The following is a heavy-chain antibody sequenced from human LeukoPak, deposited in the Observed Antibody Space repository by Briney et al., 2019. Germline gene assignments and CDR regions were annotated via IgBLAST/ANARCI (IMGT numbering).Heavy chain of an antibody. CDR1: GGSFSGYY. CDR2: INHSGST. CDR3: ARAPGIVGTTPFGNY. D-gene: IGHD1-26*01. V-gene: IGHV4-34*01. Sequence: PSETLCLTCAVYGGSFSGYYWSWIRQPPGRGLEWIGEINHSGSTNYNPSLKSRVTISVDTSKNQFSLKLSSVTAADTAVYYCARAPGIVGTTPFGNYWGRGTLVTVSS. J-gene: IGHJ4*02.